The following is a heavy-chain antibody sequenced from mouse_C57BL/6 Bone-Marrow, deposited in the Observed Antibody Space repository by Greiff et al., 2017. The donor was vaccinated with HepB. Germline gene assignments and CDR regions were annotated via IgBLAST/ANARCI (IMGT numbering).Heavy chain of an antibody. V-gene: IGHV1-69*01. CDR2: IDPSDSYT. Sequence: QVQLQQSGAELVMPGASVKLSCKASGYTFTSYWMHWVKQRPGQGLEWIGEIDPSDSYTNYNQKFKGKSTLTVDKSSSTAYMQLSSLTSEDSAVYYCARSGVYFGYWGQGTTLPVSS. D-gene: IGHD3-1*01. J-gene: IGHJ2*01. CDR3: ARSGVYFGY. CDR1: GYTFTSYW.